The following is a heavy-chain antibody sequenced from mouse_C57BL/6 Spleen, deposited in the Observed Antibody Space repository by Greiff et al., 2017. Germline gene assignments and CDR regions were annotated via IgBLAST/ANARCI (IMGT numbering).Heavy chain of an antibody. J-gene: IGHJ2*01. V-gene: IGHV3-6*01. D-gene: IGHD1-1*01. CDR1: GYSITSGYY. CDR3: ARPSYPEASFDY. CDR2: ISYDGSN. Sequence: EVKLMESGPGLVKPSQSLSLTCSVTGYSITSGYYWNWIRQFPGNKLEWMGYISYDGSNNYNPSLKNRISITRDTSKNQFFLKLNSVTTEDTATYYCARPSYPEASFDYWGQGTTLTVSS.